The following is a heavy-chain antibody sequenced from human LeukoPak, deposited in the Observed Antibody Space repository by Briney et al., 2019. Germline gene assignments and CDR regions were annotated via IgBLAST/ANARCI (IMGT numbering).Heavy chain of an antibody. J-gene: IGHJ4*02. CDR1: GLTINNYN. CDR2: ISSSSNTM. V-gene: IGHV3-48*01. D-gene: IGHD1-26*01. Sequence: GGSLRLSCAASGLTINNYNMNWVRKAPGKGLEWVSYISSSSNTMFYADSVKGRFTISRDNAKNSLYLQMNSLRAEDTAVYYCATESGTYSGTCFDYWGQGTLVTVSS. CDR3: ATESGTYSGTCFDY.